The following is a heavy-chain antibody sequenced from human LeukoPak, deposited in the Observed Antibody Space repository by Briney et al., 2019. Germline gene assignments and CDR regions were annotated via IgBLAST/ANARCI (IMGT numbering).Heavy chain of an antibody. CDR2: IYYSGST. CDR1: GGSISSYY. V-gene: IGHV4-59*08. D-gene: IGHD3-10*01. Sequence: SETLSLTCTVSGGSISSYYWSWIRQPPGKGLEWIGYIYYSGSTNYNPSLKSRVTISVDTSKNQFSLKLSSVTAADTAVYYCATTRREDGSGSFDYWGQGTLDTVSS. J-gene: IGHJ4*02. CDR3: ATTRREDGSGSFDY.